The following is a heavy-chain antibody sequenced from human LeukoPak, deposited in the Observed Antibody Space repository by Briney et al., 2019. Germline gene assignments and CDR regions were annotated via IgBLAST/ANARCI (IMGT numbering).Heavy chain of an antibody. CDR1: GDSISSYY. J-gene: IGHJ4*02. Sequence: SETLSLTCTVSGDSISSYYWSWIRQPAGKGLEWIGRIYTSGSTNYNPSLKSRVTMSVDTSKNQFSLKLSSVTAADTAVYYCARDCRIAAAGRGTYFDYWGQGTLVTVSS. V-gene: IGHV4-4*07. CDR2: IYTSGST. CDR3: ARDCRIAAAGRGTYFDY. D-gene: IGHD6-13*01.